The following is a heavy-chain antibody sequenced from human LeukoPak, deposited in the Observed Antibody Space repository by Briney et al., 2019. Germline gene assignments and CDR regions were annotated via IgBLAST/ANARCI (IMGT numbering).Heavy chain of an antibody. J-gene: IGHJ4*02. CDR1: GFTFSSYA. V-gene: IGHV3-23*01. Sequence: GGSLRLSCAASGFTFSSYAMSWVRQAPGKGLEWVSAISGSGGSTYYADSVKGRFTISRDNSKNTLYLQMNSLRRDDTAVYYCARVKGIPDYWGQGTLVTVSS. CDR3: ARVKGIPDY. CDR2: ISGSGGST. D-gene: IGHD6-13*01.